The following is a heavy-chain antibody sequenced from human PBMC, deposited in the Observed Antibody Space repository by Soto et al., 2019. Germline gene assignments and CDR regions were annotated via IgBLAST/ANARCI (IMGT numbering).Heavy chain of an antibody. V-gene: IGHV6-1*01. CDR3: ARELGYCSGGSCYPYGLDY. D-gene: IGHD2-15*01. Sequence: TLSLTCAISGDSVSSNSAAWNWIRQSPSRGLEWLGRTYYRSKWYNDYAVSVKSRITINPDTSKNQFSLQLNSVTPEDTAVYYCARELGYCSGGSCYPYGLDYWGQGTLVTVSS. CDR2: TYYRSKWYN. CDR1: GDSVSSNSAA. J-gene: IGHJ4*02.